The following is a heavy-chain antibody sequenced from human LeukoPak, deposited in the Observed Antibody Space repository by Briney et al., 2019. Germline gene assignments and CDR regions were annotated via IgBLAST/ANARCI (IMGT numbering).Heavy chain of an antibody. V-gene: IGHV3-21*01. CDR3: ARAEDCSSTSCSHGYYGMDV. J-gene: IGHJ6*02. Sequence: PGGSLRLSCAASGFTFSSYSMNWVRQAPGKGLEWVSSISSSSSYIYYADSVKGRFTISRDNAKNSLYLQMNSLRAEDTAVYYCARAEDCSSTSCSHGYYGMDVWGQGTTVTVSS. D-gene: IGHD2-2*01. CDR2: ISSSSSYI. CDR1: GFTFSSYS.